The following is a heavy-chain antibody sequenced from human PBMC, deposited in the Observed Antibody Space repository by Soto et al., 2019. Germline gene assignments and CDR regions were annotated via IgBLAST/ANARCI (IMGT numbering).Heavy chain of an antibody. D-gene: IGHD3-10*01. CDR1: GYIFITFG. V-gene: IGHV1-18*01. CDR3: ARDPGGATGFDP. Sequence: QVQLVQSGPEVKKPGASVKVSCRASGYIFITFGISWVRQAPGQGPEWMGRMSPYNGNTNYGRKFQGRVTMTVDTSKHTAYMELRSLRSDDTAVYYCARDPGGATGFDPWGQGTLVTVSS. CDR2: MSPYNGNT. J-gene: IGHJ5*02.